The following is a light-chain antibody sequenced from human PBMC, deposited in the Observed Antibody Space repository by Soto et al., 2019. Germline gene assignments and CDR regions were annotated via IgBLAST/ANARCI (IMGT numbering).Light chain of an antibody. Sequence: DIQMTQSPSSLSASVGDRVTLTCRASQSISSHLNWYQQKPGKAPQLLIFHASSLESGVPSRFSGSGSGTDYTLTISSLQPEDFATYYCQQSYRTPTFGQGTRLEIK. J-gene: IGKJ5*01. V-gene: IGKV1-39*01. CDR3: QQSYRTPT. CDR2: HAS. CDR1: QSISSH.